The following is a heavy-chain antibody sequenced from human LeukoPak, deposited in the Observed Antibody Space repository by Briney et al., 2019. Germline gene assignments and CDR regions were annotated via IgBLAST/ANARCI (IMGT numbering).Heavy chain of an antibody. CDR3: ARGPFAYCGGDCHRHYYYYGMDV. V-gene: IGHV1-2*02. CDR1: GYTFTGYY. D-gene: IGHD2-21*02. Sequence: GASVKVSCKASGYTFTGYYMHWVRQAPGQGLEWMGWINPNSGATKYAQKFQGRVTITADESTSTAYMELSSLRSEDTAVYYCARGPFAYCGGDCHRHYYYYGMDVWGQGTTVTVSS. CDR2: INPNSGAT. J-gene: IGHJ6*02.